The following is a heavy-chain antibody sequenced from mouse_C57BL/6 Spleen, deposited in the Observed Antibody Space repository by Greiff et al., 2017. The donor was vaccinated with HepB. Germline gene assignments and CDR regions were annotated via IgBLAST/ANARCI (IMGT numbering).Heavy chain of an antibody. CDR2: IHPNSGST. CDR3: ARWDDYYRGAY. J-gene: IGHJ2*01. Sequence: VQLQQPGAELVKPGASVKLSCKASGYTFTSYWMHWVKQRPGQGLEWIGMIHPNSGSTNYNEKFKSKATLTVDKSSSTAYMQLSSLTSEDSAVYYCARWDDYYRGAYWGQGTTLTVSS. V-gene: IGHV1-64*01. CDR1: GYTFTSYW. D-gene: IGHD2-3*01.